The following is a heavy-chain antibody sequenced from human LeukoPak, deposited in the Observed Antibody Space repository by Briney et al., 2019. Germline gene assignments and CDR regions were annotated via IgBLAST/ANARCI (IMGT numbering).Heavy chain of an antibody. Sequence: GASVKVSCKASGYTFTGYYMHWVRQAPGHGLEWMGWINPNSGGTNYAQKFQGRVTMTRDTSISTAYMELSRLRSDDTAVYYCARVHPRQWQDGMDVWGQGTTVTVSS. CDR3: ARVHPRQWQDGMDV. J-gene: IGHJ6*02. D-gene: IGHD6-19*01. CDR1: GYTFTGYY. CDR2: INPNSGGT. V-gene: IGHV1-2*02.